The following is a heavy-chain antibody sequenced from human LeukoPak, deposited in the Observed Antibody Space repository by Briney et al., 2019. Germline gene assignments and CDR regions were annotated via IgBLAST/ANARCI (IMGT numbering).Heavy chain of an antibody. J-gene: IGHJ3*02. Sequence: PSETLSLTCAVSGGSISSYNWSWNWIRQPPGKGLEWIGYIYYTGSTKYNPSIQSRVTISVDTSKNQFSLKLSSVTAADTAVYYCARRVVVSVTSNDAFDIWGQGTMVTVSS. CDR1: GGSISSYN. CDR2: IYYTGST. V-gene: IGHV4-59*08. D-gene: IGHD2-21*02. CDR3: ARRVVVSVTSNDAFDI.